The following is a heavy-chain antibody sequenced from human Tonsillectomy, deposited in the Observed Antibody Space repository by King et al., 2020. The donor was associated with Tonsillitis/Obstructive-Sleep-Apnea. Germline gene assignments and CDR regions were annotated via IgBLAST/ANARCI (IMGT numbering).Heavy chain of an antibody. CDR1: GFTFDDYA. Sequence: VQLVESGGGLVQPGRSLRLSCAASGFTFDDYAMHWVRQAPGKGLEWVSVISWNSGSIGYADSVKGRLTISRDNAKNSLYLQMNSLRAEDTALYYCAKGDPYYLQLGDYWGQGSLVTVSP. CDR2: ISWNSGSI. D-gene: IGHD3-10*01. CDR3: AKGDPYYLQLGDY. J-gene: IGHJ4*02. V-gene: IGHV3-9*01.